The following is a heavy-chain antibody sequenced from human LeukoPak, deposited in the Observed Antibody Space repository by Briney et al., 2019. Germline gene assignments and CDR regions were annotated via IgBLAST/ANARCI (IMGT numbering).Heavy chain of an antibody. CDR3: ARDRNYDILTGYYFSYFDY. Sequence: PSETLSLTCTVSGYSISSGYYWGWIRQPPGKGLEWIGTIYHSGSTYYNPSLKSRVTISVDTSKNQFSLKLSSVTAADTAVYYCARDRNYDILTGYYFSYFDYWGQGTLVTVSS. CDR1: GYSISSGYY. J-gene: IGHJ4*02. D-gene: IGHD3-9*01. CDR2: IYHSGST. V-gene: IGHV4-38-2*02.